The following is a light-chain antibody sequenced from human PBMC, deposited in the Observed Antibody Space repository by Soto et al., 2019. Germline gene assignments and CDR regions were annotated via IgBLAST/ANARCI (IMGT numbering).Light chain of an antibody. J-gene: IGLJ1*01. CDR3: YSYTTSSTYV. CDR1: SSDGGGYNY. Sequence: QSALTQPASVSGSPGQSITISCSGTSSDGGGYNYVSWYQQHPGKAPHVMIHDVSNRPSGVSNRFYGSTSGNTASLTISGLQAEDEADYYCYSYTTSSTYVFGTGTKVTVL. V-gene: IGLV2-14*01. CDR2: DVS.